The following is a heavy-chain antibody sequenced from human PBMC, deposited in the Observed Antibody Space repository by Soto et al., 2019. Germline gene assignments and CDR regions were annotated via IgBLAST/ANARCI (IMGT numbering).Heavy chain of an antibody. CDR1: GFTFSSYA. J-gene: IGHJ4*02. D-gene: IGHD6-19*01. V-gene: IGHV3-30-3*01. Sequence: QVQLVESGGGVVQPGRSLRLSCAASGFTFSSYAMHWVRQAPGKGLEWVAVISYDGSNKYYADSVKGRFTLSRDNSKNTLYLQMNSLRAEDTAVYYCARETDSSGWTPTFDYGGQGTLVTASS. CDR2: ISYDGSNK. CDR3: ARETDSSGWTPTFDY.